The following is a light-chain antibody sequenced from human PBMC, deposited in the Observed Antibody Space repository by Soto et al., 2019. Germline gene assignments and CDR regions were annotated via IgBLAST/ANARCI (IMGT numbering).Light chain of an antibody. V-gene: IGKV3-20*01. J-gene: IGKJ1*01. CDR2: GAS. Sequence: EIVLTQSPGTLSLSPGDRAPLSCRASQSVSSSYLAWYQQKPGQAPRLLIYGASSRATGFPDRFSGSGSGTDFTLTISRLEPEDFAVYYCQQYSSSAWTFGRGTKVDIK. CDR1: QSVSSSY. CDR3: QQYSSSAWT.